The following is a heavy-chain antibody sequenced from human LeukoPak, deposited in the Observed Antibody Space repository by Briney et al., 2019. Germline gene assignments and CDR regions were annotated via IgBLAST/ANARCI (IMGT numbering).Heavy chain of an antibody. CDR3: ARDQEGFDY. J-gene: IGHJ4*02. Sequence: ASVKVSCKASGYTFTSNYIHWVRQAPGQGLEWMGMIYPRDGSTSYAQKFQGRVTVTRDTSTSTVHMELSGRRSEDTAVYYCARDQEGFDYWGQGTLVTVSS. CDR1: GYTFTSNY. V-gene: IGHV1-46*01. CDR2: IYPRDGST.